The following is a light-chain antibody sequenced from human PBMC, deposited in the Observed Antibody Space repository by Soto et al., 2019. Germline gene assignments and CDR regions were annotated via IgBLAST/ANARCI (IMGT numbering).Light chain of an antibody. V-gene: IGKV1-33*01. CDR2: TAS. CDR1: QDIRKY. CDR3: QHYDNLPFT. J-gene: IGKJ3*01. Sequence: DIQMTQSPSSLSASVGDRVTITCQASQDIRKYLNWYQQKSGSPPKLLIYTASDLQTGVPSRFSGSGSGINFTFTISSLQPEDIGTYYCQHYDNLPFTFGPGTKVDIK.